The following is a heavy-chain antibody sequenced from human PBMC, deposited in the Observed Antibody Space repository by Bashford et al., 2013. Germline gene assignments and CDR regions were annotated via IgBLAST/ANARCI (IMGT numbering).Heavy chain of an antibody. CDR1: GYTFTAYY. CDR3: GRGVQSFDP. D-gene: IGHD3-3*01. V-gene: IGHV1-2*02. Sequence: ASVKVSCKSFGYTFTAYYIHWVRQAPGHGFEWMGWIRPMTGGTNVAQKFQGRVTMTMDTSINTAYMELSGLTSDDTALYYCGRGVQSFDPWGQGTRGHRLL. J-gene: IGHJ5*02. CDR2: IRPMTGGT.